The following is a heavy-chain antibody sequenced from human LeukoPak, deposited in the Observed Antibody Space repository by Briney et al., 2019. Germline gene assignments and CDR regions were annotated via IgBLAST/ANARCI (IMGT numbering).Heavy chain of an antibody. D-gene: IGHD5-12*01. V-gene: IGHV4-34*01. J-gene: IGHJ4*02. CDR1: GGSSSGYY. CDR2: INRSGST. CDR3: ARGDSGYDSGGFEY. Sequence: SETLSLTCAVRGGSSSGYYWSWIRQPPGKGLEWIGEINRSGSTNYNPSLKSRGTISVDTSNNQFSLRLSSVTAADTAVYYCARGDSGYDSGGFEYWGQGPLVTVSS.